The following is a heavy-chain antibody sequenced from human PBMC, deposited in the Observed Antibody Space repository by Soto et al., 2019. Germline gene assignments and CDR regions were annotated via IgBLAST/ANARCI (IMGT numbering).Heavy chain of an antibody. Sequence: SETLSLTCTVSGGSISSYYWSWIRQPPGKGLEWIGYIYYSGSTNYNPSLKSRVTISVDTSKNQFSLKLSSVTAADTAVYYCARESGAAAEADFFDYWGQGTLVTVSS. CDR3: ARESGAAAEADFFDY. V-gene: IGHV4-59*01. J-gene: IGHJ4*02. CDR1: GGSISSYY. D-gene: IGHD6-13*01. CDR2: IYYSGST.